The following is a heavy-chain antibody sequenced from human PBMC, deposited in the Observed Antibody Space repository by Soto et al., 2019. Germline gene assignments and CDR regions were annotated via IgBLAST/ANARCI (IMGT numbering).Heavy chain of an antibody. D-gene: IGHD3-22*01. Sequence: EVQLLESGGGLVQPGGSLRLSCAASEFTFSNYAMSWVRQAPGKGLEWVSAISYGGGTTYYADSVKGRFTISRDNSQNPXYLQMNSLRAEDTAVYYCAKNPGYYYDSTGYHFDYWGQGTLVTVSS. V-gene: IGHV3-23*01. CDR1: EFTFSNYA. J-gene: IGHJ4*02. CDR3: AKNPGYYYDSTGYHFDY. CDR2: ISYGGGTT.